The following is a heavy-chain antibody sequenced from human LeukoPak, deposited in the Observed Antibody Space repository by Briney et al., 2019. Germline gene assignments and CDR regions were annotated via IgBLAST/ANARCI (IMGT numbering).Heavy chain of an antibody. J-gene: IGHJ4*02. CDR1: GFTFDDYT. D-gene: IGHD6-19*01. Sequence: GGSLRLSCAASGFTFDDYTMHWVRQAPGKGLEWVSLISWDGGSTYYADSVKGRFTISRDNSKNSLYLQMNSLRTGDTALYYCAKDIGLAVATQLDYWGQGTLVTVSS. CDR3: AKDIGLAVATQLDY. V-gene: IGHV3-43*01. CDR2: ISWDGGST.